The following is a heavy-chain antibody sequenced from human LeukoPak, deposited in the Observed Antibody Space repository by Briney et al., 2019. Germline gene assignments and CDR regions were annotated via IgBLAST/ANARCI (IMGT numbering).Heavy chain of an antibody. V-gene: IGHV4-59*01. CDR2: IYYSGST. Sequence: SETLSLTCTVSGGSNSSYYWSWIRQPPGKGLEWIGYIYYSGSTNYNPSLKSRVTISVDTFKNQFSLKLSSVTAADTAVYYCARAHPHFDYWGQGTLVTVSS. J-gene: IGHJ4*02. CDR1: GGSNSSYY. CDR3: ARAHPHFDY.